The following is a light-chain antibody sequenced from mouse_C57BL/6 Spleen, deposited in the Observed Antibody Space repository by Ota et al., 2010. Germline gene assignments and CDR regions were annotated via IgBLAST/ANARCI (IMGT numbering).Light chain of an antibody. Sequence: MTQTPLSPCLSVLRSSLHLLSDLVRALYTVMETPIYIGTCRSQASLQKVLIYKVSNRFSGVPDRFSGSGSGTDFTLKISRVEAEDLGVYFCSQCTHVPWTFGGGQPNWKSN. CDR3: SQCTHVPWT. CDR1: RALYTVMETP. V-gene: IGKV1-110*01. CDR2: KVS. J-gene: IGKJ1*01.